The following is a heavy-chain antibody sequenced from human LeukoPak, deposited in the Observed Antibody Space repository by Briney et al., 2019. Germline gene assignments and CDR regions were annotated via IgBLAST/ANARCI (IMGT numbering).Heavy chain of an antibody. CDR3: ARDEATGGAVAGPYFDF. V-gene: IGHV3-21*01. CDR2: INSSSGYI. J-gene: IGHJ4*02. Sequence: PGGSLRLSCAASGFTFSSYSMNWVRQAPGKGLEWVSSINSSSGYIYYADSVKGRFTISRDNAKKSLYLQMNSLRAEDTAVYYCARDEATGGAVAGPYFDFWGQGTLVTVSS. CDR1: GFTFSSYS. D-gene: IGHD6-19*01.